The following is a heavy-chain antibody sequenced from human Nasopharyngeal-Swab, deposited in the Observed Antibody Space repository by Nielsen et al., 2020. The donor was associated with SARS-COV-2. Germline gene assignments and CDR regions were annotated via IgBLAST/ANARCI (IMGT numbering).Heavy chain of an antibody. V-gene: IGHV1-8*01. CDR1: GYTFTSYD. D-gene: IGHD3-10*01. CDR3: ARDPYYYGSGSQRDFDY. CDR2: MNPNSGNT. Sequence: ASVKVSCKASGYTFTSYDINWVRQATGQGLEWMGRMNPNSGNTGYAQKFQGRVTMTRNTSISTAYMELSSLRSEDTAVYYCARDPYYYGSGSQRDFDYWGQGTLVTVSS. J-gene: IGHJ4*02.